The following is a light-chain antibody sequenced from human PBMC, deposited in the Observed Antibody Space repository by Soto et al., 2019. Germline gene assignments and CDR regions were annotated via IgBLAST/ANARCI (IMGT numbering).Light chain of an antibody. Sequence: DIQMTQSPSTLSASLGDRVTITCRSSQSIRSWLAWYQQKPGKAPKLLIYDASSLESGVASRFSGSGSGTEFTLVISSLQPDDFATYYCQQYNSYSTFGGGEKVESK. CDR3: QQYNSYST. J-gene: IGKJ4*01. V-gene: IGKV1-5*01. CDR1: QSIRSW. CDR2: DAS.